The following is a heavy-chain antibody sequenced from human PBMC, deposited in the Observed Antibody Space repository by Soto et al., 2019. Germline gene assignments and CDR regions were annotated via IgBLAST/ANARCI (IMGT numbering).Heavy chain of an antibody. CDR1: WFNFINHY. V-gene: IGHV3-48*01. CDR3: ARDTPNPLTTDSFDI. CDR2: ISTSSSII. Sequence: GGPMRISWAAAWFNFINHYSNWVSQATGKGLEWVSFISTSSSIIYYADSVRGRFTISRDNAKNSLSLQMNGLRAEDTAVYYCARDTPNPLTTDSFDIWGQGTMVTVSS. D-gene: IGHD4-17*01. J-gene: IGHJ3*02.